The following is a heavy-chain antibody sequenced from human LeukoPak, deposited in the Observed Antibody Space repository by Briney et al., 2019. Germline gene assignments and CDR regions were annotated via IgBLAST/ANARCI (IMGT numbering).Heavy chain of an antibody. CDR2: ISYDGSNK. CDR3: VTTVREASFDY. V-gene: IGHV3-30*03. D-gene: IGHD4-17*01. Sequence: GGSLRLSCAASGFTFSSYGMHWVRQAPGKGLEWVAVISYDGSNKYYADSVKGRFTISRDNSKNTLYLQMNSLRAEDTAVYYCVTTVREASFDYWGQGTLVTVSS. J-gene: IGHJ4*02. CDR1: GFTFSSYG.